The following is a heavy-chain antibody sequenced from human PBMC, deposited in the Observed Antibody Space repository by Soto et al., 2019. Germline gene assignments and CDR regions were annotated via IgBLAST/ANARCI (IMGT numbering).Heavy chain of an antibody. CDR2: ISGSGSFT. CDR1: GFTFRTYA. V-gene: IGHV3-21*01. J-gene: IGHJ4*02. Sequence: PGGSLRLSCAASGFTFRTYAMNWVRQAPGKGLEWISAISGSGSFTHYADSVRGRFTISRDNSQNQLYLQMNSLRDEDTAVYYCVRGNTGYGNFDSWGQGTLVTVSS. D-gene: IGHD5-12*01. CDR3: VRGNTGYGNFDS.